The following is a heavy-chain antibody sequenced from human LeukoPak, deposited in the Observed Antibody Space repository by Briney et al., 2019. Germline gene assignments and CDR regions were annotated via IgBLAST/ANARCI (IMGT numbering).Heavy chain of an antibody. D-gene: IGHD6-6*01. Sequence: SETLSLTCAVSGGSISSGGYSWSWIRQPPGKGLEWIGYIYHSGSTCYNPSLKSRVTISVDRSKNQFSLKLSSVTAADTAVYYCARTSIAARRANAFDIWGQGTMVTVSS. V-gene: IGHV4-30-2*01. CDR3: ARTSIAARRANAFDI. CDR2: IYHSGST. CDR1: GGSISSGGYS. J-gene: IGHJ3*02.